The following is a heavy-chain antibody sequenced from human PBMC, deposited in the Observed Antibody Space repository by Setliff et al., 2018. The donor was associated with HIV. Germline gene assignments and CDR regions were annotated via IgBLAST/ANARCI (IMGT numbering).Heavy chain of an antibody. CDR3: ATAPLTTVTSGPRYYFDS. CDR2: INVSGGSI. CDR1: GYILNRYH. D-gene: IGHD4-17*01. J-gene: IGHJ4*02. Sequence: ASVKVSCKASGYILNRYHMYWVRQARGQGLEWMGVINVSGGSITYAQKFQGRVTMTRDTYTSTVHMQLSSLRPEDTATYYCATAPLTTVTSGPRYYFDSWGQGTLVTVSS. V-gene: IGHV1-46*02.